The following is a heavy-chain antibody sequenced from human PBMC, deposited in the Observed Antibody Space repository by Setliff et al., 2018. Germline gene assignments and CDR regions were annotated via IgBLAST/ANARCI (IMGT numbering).Heavy chain of an antibody. CDR3: AKDASYYDILTGANYRDT. D-gene: IGHD3-9*01. V-gene: IGHV3-15*07. J-gene: IGHJ4*02. Sequence: SCAVSGFTFSYAWMHWVRQAPGKGLEWVGRIKSKTDGGSIDYAAPVKDRFTISRDDSKATLYLYMDSLKTEDTAVYYCAKDASYYDILTGANYRDTWGRGTLVTISS. CDR2: IKSKTDGGSI. CDR1: GFTFSYAW.